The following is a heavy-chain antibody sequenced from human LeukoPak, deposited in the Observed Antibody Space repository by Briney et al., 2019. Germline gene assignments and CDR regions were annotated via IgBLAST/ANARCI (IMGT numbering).Heavy chain of an antibody. D-gene: IGHD2-2*01. CDR3: ANPLSPIVVVPAAIGDY. CDR2: ISGSGGST. Sequence: PGGSLRLSCAASGFTFSSYAMSWVRQAPGKGLEWVSAISGSGGSTYYADSVKGRFTISRDNSKNTLYLQMNSLRAEDTAVYYCANPLSPIVVVPAAIGDYWGQGTLFTVSS. CDR1: GFTFSSYA. V-gene: IGHV3-23*01. J-gene: IGHJ4*02.